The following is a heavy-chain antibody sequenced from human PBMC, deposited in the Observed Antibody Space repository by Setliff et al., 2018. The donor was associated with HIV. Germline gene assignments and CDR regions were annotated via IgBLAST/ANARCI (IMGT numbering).Heavy chain of an antibody. CDR1: GGSFSGYY. Sequence: SETLSLTCAVYGGSFSGYYWSWIRQTPGKGLEWMGEINHSGSTNYNPSLKSRVTILVDSSKKQFSLKLSSVTAADTGVYYCARDESDYNFWSGYSRDGMDVWGQGTTVTVSS. CDR2: INHSGST. V-gene: IGHV4-34*01. J-gene: IGHJ6*02. CDR3: ARDESDYNFWSGYSRDGMDV. D-gene: IGHD3-3*01.